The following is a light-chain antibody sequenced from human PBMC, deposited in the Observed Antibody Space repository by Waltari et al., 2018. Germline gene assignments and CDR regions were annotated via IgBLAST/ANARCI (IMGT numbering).Light chain of an antibody. Sequence: VVTQSPDTLSVSPGERATVSCRASQRVGDHVAWYQQRAGQPPRLLIYGASARATDIPARFSGSGSGTEFTLTISSLQSEDFAVYYCQQYDSWPPYTFGQGTKLEMK. CDR3: QQYDSWPPYT. CDR2: GAS. V-gene: IGKV3-15*01. CDR1: QRVGDH. J-gene: IGKJ2*01.